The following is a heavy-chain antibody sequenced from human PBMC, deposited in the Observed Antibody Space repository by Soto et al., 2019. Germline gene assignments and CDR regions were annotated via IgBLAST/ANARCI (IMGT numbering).Heavy chain of an antibody. V-gene: IGHV4-59*01. Sequence: SETLSLTCTVSGGSMRNYFWTWIRQPPGKGLEWIGYIHYSGTTSFFPSYNPSLRSRVTISEDTSKNQFSLKLLSVTTADTAVYFCAAGEASSRDLAPYYLDFWGQGTLVTVSS. CDR3: AAGEASSRDLAPYYLDF. CDR1: GGSMRNYF. D-gene: IGHD6-13*01. J-gene: IGHJ4*02. CDR2: IHYSGTT.